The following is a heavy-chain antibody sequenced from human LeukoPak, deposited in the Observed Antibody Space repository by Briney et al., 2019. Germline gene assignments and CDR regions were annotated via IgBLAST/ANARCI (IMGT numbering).Heavy chain of an antibody. V-gene: IGHV3-21*01. CDR1: GFTFSSYS. Sequence: PGGSLRLSCAASGFTFSSYSMNWVRPPPGKGLEWVSSISSSGSYIYYADSVKGRFSISRDSAKNSLYLQMNSLRAEDTAVYYCARGPQFCSGGSCYGYYFDYWGQGTLVTVSS. J-gene: IGHJ4*02. CDR2: ISSSGSYI. CDR3: ARGPQFCSGGSCYGYYFDY. D-gene: IGHD2-15*01.